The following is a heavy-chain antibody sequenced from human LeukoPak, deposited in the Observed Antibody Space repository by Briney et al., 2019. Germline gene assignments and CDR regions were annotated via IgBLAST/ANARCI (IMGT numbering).Heavy chain of an antibody. D-gene: IGHD3-10*01. CDR3: ATHSYYYGSGSYPHYLDY. CDR1: GFTISSYS. J-gene: IGHJ4*02. V-gene: IGHV3-21*04. Sequence: GGSLRLSCAASGFTISSYSMNWVRQAPGKGLEWVSSISGNSKDIFYVDSVKGRFTISRDNTKNSLYLQMNGLRAEDTALYYCATHSYYYGSGSYPHYLDYWGQGTLVTVSS. CDR2: ISGNSKDI.